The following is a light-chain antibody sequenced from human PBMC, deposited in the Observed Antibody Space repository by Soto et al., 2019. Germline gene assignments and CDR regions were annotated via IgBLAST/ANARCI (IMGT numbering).Light chain of an antibody. V-gene: IGKV1-6*01. J-gene: IGKJ4*01. CDR3: LQDFAYPLT. CDR1: QGVSND. CDR2: AAS. Sequence: AIQMTQSPSSLSASVGDRVTITCRASQGVSNDVGWYQQKPGKAPRLLIYAASTLQSGVPSRFSGSQSATDITLTISSLQPEDFATYYCLQDFAYPLTFGGGTKVEIK.